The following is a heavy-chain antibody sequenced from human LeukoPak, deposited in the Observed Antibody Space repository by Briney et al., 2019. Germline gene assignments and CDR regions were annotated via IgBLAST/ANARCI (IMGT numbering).Heavy chain of an antibody. Sequence: SETLSLTCTVSGGSLSSYYWSWIRQHPGKGLEWIGDIYYSGSTNYNPSLKSRVTISVDTSKNQFSLKLSSVTAADTAVYYCARGLYSGVVVVPAAIPYGYWGQGTLVTVSS. D-gene: IGHD2-2*01. J-gene: IGHJ4*02. V-gene: IGHV4-59*01. CDR1: GGSLSSYY. CDR3: ARGLYSGVVVVPAAIPYGY. CDR2: IYYSGST.